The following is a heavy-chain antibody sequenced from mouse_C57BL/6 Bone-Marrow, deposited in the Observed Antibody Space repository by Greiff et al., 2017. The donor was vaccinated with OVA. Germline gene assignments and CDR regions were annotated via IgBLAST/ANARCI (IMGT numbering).Heavy chain of an antibody. CDR2: ISYDGSN. J-gene: IGHJ2*01. CDR3: ARWLLRADY. CDR1: GYSITSGYY. D-gene: IGHD2-3*01. Sequence: EVQLQESGPGLVKPSQSLSLTCSVTGYSITSGYYWNWIRQFPGNKLEWMGYISYDGSNNYNPSLKNRISITRDTSKNQFFLKLNSVTTEDTATYYCARWLLRADYWGQGTTLTVSS. V-gene: IGHV3-6*01.